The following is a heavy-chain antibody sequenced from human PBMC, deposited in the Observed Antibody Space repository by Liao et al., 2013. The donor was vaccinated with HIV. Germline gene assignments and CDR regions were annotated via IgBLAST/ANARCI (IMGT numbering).Heavy chain of an antibody. Sequence: QVQLQESGPGLVKPAQTLSLTCSVSGGSISSGTYYWSWIRQPAGKGLEWIGRIYTSGSTNYNPSLKSRVALSVDTSKNQFSLKVTSVTAADTAVYYCAREGMIVAQDAFDIWGRGTVVTVSS. V-gene: IGHV4-61*02. J-gene: IGHJ3*02. CDR2: IYTSGST. CDR1: GGSISSGTYY. CDR3: AREGMIVAQDAFDI. D-gene: IGHD3-22*01.